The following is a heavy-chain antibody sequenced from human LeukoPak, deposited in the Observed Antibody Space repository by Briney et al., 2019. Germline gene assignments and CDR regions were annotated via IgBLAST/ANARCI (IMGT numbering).Heavy chain of an antibody. J-gene: IGHJ4*02. V-gene: IGHV1-18*01. Sequence: GASVKVSCKASGGTFSIYGISWVRQAPGQGLEWMGWISAYNGNTNYAQKLQGRVTMTTDTSTSTAYMELRSLRSDDTAVYYCARAQWLVRLPDYWGQGTLVTVSS. CDR2: ISAYNGNT. D-gene: IGHD6-19*01. CDR1: GGTFSIYG. CDR3: ARAQWLVRLPDY.